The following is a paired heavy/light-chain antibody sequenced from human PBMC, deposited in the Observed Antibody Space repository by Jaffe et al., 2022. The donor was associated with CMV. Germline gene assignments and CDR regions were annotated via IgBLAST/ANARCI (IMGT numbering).Heavy chain of an antibody. CDR1: GFIFDNND. V-gene: IGHV3-23*01. Sequence: EVQLLESGGGLAQPGGSLRLSCTASGFIFDNNDMHWVRQAPGKGLEWVSGIGSAGRVTWYADSVKGRFTVSRDKSKNSLYLQMNSLTVEDTALYYCAKDILDYWGQGTLVTVSS. J-gene: IGHJ4*02. CDR2: IGSAGRVT. CDR3: AKDILDY.
Light chain of an antibody. J-gene: IGLJ3*02. V-gene: IGLV10-54*04. CDR2: RNN. CDR1: SNNVGNQG. Sequence: QAGLTQPPSVSKGLRQTATLTCIGNSNNVGNQGAAWLQQHQGHPPKLLLYRNNNRPSGISDRFSASRSGNTASLTIIDLQLEDEADYYCSAWDSSLSGWVFGGGTKLTVL. CDR3: SAWDSSLSGWV.